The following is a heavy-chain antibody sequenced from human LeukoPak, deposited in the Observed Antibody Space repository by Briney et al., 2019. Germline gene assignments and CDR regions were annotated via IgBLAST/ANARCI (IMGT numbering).Heavy chain of an antibody. Sequence: GGSLRLSCAASGFTFSSYGMHWVRQAPGKGLEWVAFIRYDGSNKYYADSGKGRFTISRDNYKNTLYLQMNSLRAEDTAVYYCAKARLDCSSTSCYTELDAFDIWGQGTMVTVSS. D-gene: IGHD2-2*02. CDR3: AKARLDCSSTSCYTELDAFDI. CDR1: GFTFSSYG. V-gene: IGHV3-30*02. J-gene: IGHJ3*02. CDR2: IRYDGSNK.